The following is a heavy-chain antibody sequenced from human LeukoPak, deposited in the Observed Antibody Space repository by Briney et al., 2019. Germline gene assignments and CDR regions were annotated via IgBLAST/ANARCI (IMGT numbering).Heavy chain of an antibody. CDR1: GGTFSSYA. V-gene: IGHV1-69*05. J-gene: IGHJ5*02. D-gene: IGHD3-22*01. CDR2: IIPIFGTA. Sequence: SVKVSCKASGGTFSSYAISWVRQAPGQGLEWMGGIIPIFGTANYAQKFQGRVTITTDESTSTAYMELSSLRPDDTAMFYCARARDYYDSVFEQWGQGTLVTVSS. CDR3: ARARDYYDSVFEQ.